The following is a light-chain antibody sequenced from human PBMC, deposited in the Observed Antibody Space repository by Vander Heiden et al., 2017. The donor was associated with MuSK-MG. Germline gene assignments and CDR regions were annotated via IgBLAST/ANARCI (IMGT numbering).Light chain of an antibody. CDR3: QQSDSTPRT. CDR1: QSISNS. V-gene: IGKV1-39*01. Sequence: DIQMTQSPSSLSASVGDRVTITCRASQSISNSLNWYQQKPGKAPKLLIYAASSLHSGVPSRFSGSGSGTDFTLTISSLQPEDFATYYCQQSDSTPRTFGQGTMVESK. CDR2: AAS. J-gene: IGKJ1*01.